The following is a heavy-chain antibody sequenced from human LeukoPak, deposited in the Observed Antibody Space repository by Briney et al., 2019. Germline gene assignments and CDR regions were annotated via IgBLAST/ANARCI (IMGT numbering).Heavy chain of an antibody. CDR2: IWYDGSNK. CDR1: GLTFSSYG. J-gene: IGHJ4*02. V-gene: IGHV3-33*01. Sequence: GGSLRLSCAASGLTFSSYGMHWVRQAPGKGPEWVGVIWYDGSNKYFADSVKGRFTISRDNSKNTLYLQMNSLRAEETAVYYCARERIGIAVAGPLDYWGQGTLVTVSS. CDR3: ARERIGIAVAGPLDY. D-gene: IGHD6-19*01.